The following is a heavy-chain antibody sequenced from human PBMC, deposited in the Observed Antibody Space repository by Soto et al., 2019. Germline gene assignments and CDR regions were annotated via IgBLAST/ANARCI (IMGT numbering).Heavy chain of an antibody. J-gene: IGHJ4*02. V-gene: IGHV4-61*01. CDR1: GGSVSSGSYY. CDR3: ARERHDYYDSSGYLDY. Sequence: SETLSLTCTVSGGSVSSGSYYWSWIRQPPGKGLEWIGYIYYSGSTNYNPSLKSRVTISVDTSKNQFSLKLSSVTAADTAVYYCARERHDYYDSSGYLDYWGQGTLVTVSS. CDR2: IYYSGST. D-gene: IGHD3-22*01.